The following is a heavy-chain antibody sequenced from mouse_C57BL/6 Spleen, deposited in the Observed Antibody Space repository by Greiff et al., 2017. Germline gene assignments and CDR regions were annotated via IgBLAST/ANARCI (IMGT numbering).Heavy chain of an antibody. V-gene: IGHV1-69*01. J-gene: IGHJ4*01. CDR3: ARAYSNLYAMDY. CDR2: IDPSDSYT. Sequence: QVQLQQPGAELVMPGASVKLSCKASGYTFTSYWMHWVKQRPGQGLEWIGEIDPSDSYTNYNQKFKGKSTLTVDKSSSTAYMQLSSLTSEDSAVYYCARAYSNLYAMDYWGQGTSVTVSS. D-gene: IGHD2-5*01. CDR1: GYTFTSYW.